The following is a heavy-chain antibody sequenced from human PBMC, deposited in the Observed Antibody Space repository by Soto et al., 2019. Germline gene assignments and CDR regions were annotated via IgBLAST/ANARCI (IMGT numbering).Heavy chain of an antibody. V-gene: IGHV3-33*01. J-gene: IGHJ4*02. CDR1: GFTFSSYG. CDR3: ARDISPNARSSLRY. D-gene: IGHD6-6*01. Sequence: GGSLRLSCAASGFTFSSYGMHWVRQAPGKGLEWVAVIWYDGSNKYYADSVKGRFTISRDNSKNTLYLQMNSLRAEDTAVYYCARDISPNARSSLRYWGQGTLVTVSS. CDR2: IWYDGSNK.